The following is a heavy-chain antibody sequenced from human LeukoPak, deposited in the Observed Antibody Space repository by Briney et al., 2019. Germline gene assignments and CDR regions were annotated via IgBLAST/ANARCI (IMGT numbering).Heavy chain of an antibody. CDR2: VYYSGST. V-gene: IGHV4-59*01. J-gene: IGHJ4*02. Sequence: SETLSLTCSVSGVSISTYYWSWIRQPPGKGLEWIGYVYYSGSTNYSPSLRSRVTISLDTSKNQFSLELSSVTAADTAVYYCARGAPLDYWGQGTLVTVSS. CDR3: ARGAPLDY. CDR1: GVSISTYY.